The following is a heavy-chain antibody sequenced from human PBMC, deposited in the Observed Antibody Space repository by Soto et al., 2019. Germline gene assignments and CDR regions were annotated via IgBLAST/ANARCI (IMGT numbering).Heavy chain of an antibody. J-gene: IGHJ4*02. D-gene: IGHD3-16*01. CDR1: GYTLTELS. CDR3: ATLLQAWGSTFDY. CDR2: FDPEDGET. V-gene: IGHV1-24*01. Sequence: ASVKVSCKVSGYTLTELSMHWVRQAPGKGLEWMGGFDPEDGETIYAQKFQGRVTMTEDTSTDTAYMELSSLRSEDTAVYYCATLLQAWGSTFDYWGQRTLVTVSS.